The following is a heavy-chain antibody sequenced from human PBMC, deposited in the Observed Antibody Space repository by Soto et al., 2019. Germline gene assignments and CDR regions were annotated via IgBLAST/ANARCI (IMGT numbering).Heavy chain of an antibody. Sequence: QVQLVQSGAEVKKPGSSVKVSCKASGGTFSNYAISWVRHAPGQGLEWMGGIIPIFGTTNYAQKFQGRVTITADEPTSTAHMEMSSLRSEDTAVYYCARGNVDTDMVIGAFDIWGQGTMVTVSS. J-gene: IGHJ3*02. CDR3: ARGNVDTDMVIGAFDI. CDR1: GGTFSNYA. D-gene: IGHD5-18*01. CDR2: IIPIFGTT. V-gene: IGHV1-69*01.